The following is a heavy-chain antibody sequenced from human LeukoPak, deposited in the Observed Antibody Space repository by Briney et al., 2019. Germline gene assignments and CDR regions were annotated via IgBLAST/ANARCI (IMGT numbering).Heavy chain of an antibody. V-gene: IGHV3-9*01. CDR1: GFTFDDYA. CDR3: VKEDHYGDYVQIDH. J-gene: IGHJ4*02. CDR2: ISWNSGSI. Sequence: GGSLRLSCAASGFTFDDYAMHWVRQAPGKGLEWVSGISWNSGSIGYADSVKGRFTISRDNAKNSLYLQMNSLRAEDTAVYYCVKEDHYGDYVQIDHWGQGTLVTVSS. D-gene: IGHD4-17*01.